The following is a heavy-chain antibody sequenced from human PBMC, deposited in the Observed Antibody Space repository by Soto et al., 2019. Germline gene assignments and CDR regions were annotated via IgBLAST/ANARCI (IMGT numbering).Heavy chain of an antibody. J-gene: IGHJ3*02. CDR2: ISGSGGST. Sequence: EVQLLESGGGLVQPGGSLRLSCAASGFTFSSYAMSWVRQAPGKGLEWVSAISGSGGSTYYADSVKGRFTISRDNSKNTLYLQMNSLRAEDTAVYYCAKDLPDIVVVVAAHDAFDIWGQGIMVTVSS. CDR3: AKDLPDIVVVVAAHDAFDI. V-gene: IGHV3-23*01. D-gene: IGHD2-15*01. CDR1: GFTFSSYA.